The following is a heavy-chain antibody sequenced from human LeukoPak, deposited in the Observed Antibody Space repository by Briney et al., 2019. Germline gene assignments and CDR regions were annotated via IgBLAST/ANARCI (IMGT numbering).Heavy chain of an antibody. CDR1: GGTFSSYA. CDR3: AAASNLVVVAGFDY. CDR2: IIPIFGTA. Sequence: ASVKVSCTASGGTFSSYAISWVRQAPGQGLEWMGGIIPIFGTANYAQKFQGRVTITADESTSTAYMELSSLRSEDTAVYYCAAASNLVVVAGFDYWGQGTLVIVSS. V-gene: IGHV1-69*13. D-gene: IGHD2-15*01. J-gene: IGHJ4*02.